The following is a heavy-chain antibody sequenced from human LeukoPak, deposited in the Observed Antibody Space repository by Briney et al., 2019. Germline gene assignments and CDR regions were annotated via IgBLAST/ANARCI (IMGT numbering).Heavy chain of an antibody. CDR3: ARGPSPLFSSSSDDYYYMDV. V-gene: IGHV1-2*02. D-gene: IGHD6-6*01. CDR1: GYTFTGYY. J-gene: IGHJ6*03. CDR2: INPNSGGT. Sequence: ASVKVSCKASGYTFTGYYMHWVRQAPGQGLEWMGWINPNSGGTNYAQKFQGRVTMTRETSISTAYMELSRLRSDDTAVYYCARGPSPLFSSSSDDYYYMDVWGKGTTVTVSS.